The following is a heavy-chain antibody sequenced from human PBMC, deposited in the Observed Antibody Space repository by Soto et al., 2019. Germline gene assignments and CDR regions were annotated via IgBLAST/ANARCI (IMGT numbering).Heavy chain of an antibody. CDR1: GYTFTSYY. V-gene: IGHV1-46*01. CDR3: AVGGNYLSMDV. Sequence: QVQLVQSGAEVKKPGASVKVSCKASGYTFTSYYMHWVRLAPGQGLEWMGIINPDGGGTCYAQQFQGRVIMTRDTSTSTVYMEMSSLRSEDTAVYYCAVGGNYLSMDVWGQGTTVTVSS. J-gene: IGHJ6*02. CDR2: INPDGGGT. D-gene: IGHD4-4*01.